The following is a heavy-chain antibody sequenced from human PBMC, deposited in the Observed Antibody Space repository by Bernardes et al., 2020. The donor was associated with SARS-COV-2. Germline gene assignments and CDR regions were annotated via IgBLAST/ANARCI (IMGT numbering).Heavy chain of an antibody. CDR3: ATETNTGCFDY. CDR1: GYTLSEFS. D-gene: IGHD3-10*01. Sequence: ASVKVSCKISGYTLSEFSMHWVRQAPGKGLEWVGIFDPGHAKPMFGQKFQGRVAMNEDTTTNTVSLELSSLRSEDTAVYYCATETNTGCFDYWGQGTLVTVSS. CDR2: FDPGHAKP. V-gene: IGHV1-24*01. J-gene: IGHJ4*02.